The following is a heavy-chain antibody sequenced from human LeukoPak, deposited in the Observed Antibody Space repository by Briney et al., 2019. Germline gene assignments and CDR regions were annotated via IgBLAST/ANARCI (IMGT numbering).Heavy chain of an antibody. V-gene: IGHV3-23*01. Sequence: PGGSLRLSCAASRFTFSSYGMSWVRQAPGKGLEWVSTISGSGGRTYYADSVKGRFTISRDNAKNSLYLQMNSLRAEDTALYYCAKDGAAAYYYYYMDVWGKGTTVTISS. CDR1: RFTFSSYG. D-gene: IGHD6-13*01. J-gene: IGHJ6*03. CDR3: AKDGAAAYYYYYMDV. CDR2: ISGSGGRT.